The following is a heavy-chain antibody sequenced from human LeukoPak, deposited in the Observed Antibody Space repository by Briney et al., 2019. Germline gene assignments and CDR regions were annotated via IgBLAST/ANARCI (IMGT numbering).Heavy chain of an antibody. J-gene: IGHJ4*02. Sequence: PSETLSLTCTVSGYSISSHYYWGWIRQPPGKGLEWIGSIYHSGSTYYNPSLKSRVTISVDTSTNQFSLKLSSVTAADTAVYYCARKEVTTLYYFDYWGQGTLVTVSS. CDR3: ARKEVTTLYYFDY. D-gene: IGHD4-17*01. V-gene: IGHV4-38-2*02. CDR2: IYHSGST. CDR1: GYSISSHYY.